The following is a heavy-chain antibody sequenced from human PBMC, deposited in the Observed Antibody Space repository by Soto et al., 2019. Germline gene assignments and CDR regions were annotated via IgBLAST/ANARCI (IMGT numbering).Heavy chain of an antibody. V-gene: IGHV3-33*01. CDR2: LWSDGTNK. D-gene: IGHD3-9*01. CDR3: ARGSFDWLNGMDV. CDR1: GFTFSYYA. J-gene: IGHJ6*02. Sequence: QVQLVESGGGVVQPGRSLRLSCAASGFTFSYYAMHWLRQAPGKGLEWVAALWSDGTNKYYAESVKGRFNISRDNSKKTLYLQMNSMRADDTAVYYCARGSFDWLNGMDVWGQGTTVTVS.